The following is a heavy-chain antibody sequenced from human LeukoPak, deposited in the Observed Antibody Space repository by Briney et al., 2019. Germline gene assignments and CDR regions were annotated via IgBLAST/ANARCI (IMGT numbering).Heavy chain of an antibody. CDR3: ATSEGAMVPHYFDY. D-gene: IGHD5-18*01. V-gene: IGHV3-23*01. CDR1: GFTFSNYA. CDR2: ISSSGGSP. J-gene: IGHJ4*02. Sequence: GGSLRLSCAASGFTFSNYAMIWVRQAPGKALEWVSGISSSGGSPYYADSVKGRFTISRDNSKNTLYLQMNSLRDEDTTVYYCATSEGAMVPHYFDYWGQGTLVIVSS.